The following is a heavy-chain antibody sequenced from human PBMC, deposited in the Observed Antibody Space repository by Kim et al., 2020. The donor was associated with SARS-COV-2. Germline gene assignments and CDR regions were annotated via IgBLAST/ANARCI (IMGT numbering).Heavy chain of an antibody. D-gene: IGHD3-10*01. CDR3: AKGRGSGSYPGYYYYGMDV. CDR2: ISGSGGST. Sequence: GGSLRLSCAASGFTFSSYAMSWVRQAPGKGLEWVSAISGSGGSTYYADSVKGRFTISRDNSKNTLYLQMNSLRAEDTAVYYCAKGRGSGSYPGYYYYGMDVWGQGTTVTVSS. CDR1: GFTFSSYA. V-gene: IGHV3-23*01. J-gene: IGHJ6*02.